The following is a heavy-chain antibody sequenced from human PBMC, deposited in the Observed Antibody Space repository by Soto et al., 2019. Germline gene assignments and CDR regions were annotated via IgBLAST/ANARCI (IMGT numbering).Heavy chain of an antibody. CDR2: IIPIFGTA. V-gene: IGHV1-69*13. CDR1: GGTFSSYA. CDR3: ARVYDSSGYYSGIDV. D-gene: IGHD3-22*01. Sequence: GASVKVSCKASGGTFSSYAISWVRQAPGQGLEWMGGIIPIFGTANYAQKFQGRVTITADESTSTAYMELSSLRSEDTAVYYCARVYDSSGYYSGIDVWGQGTTVTVYS. J-gene: IGHJ6*02.